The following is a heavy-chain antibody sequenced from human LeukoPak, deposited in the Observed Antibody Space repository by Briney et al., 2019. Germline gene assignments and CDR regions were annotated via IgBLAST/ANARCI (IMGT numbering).Heavy chain of an antibody. J-gene: IGHJ2*01. CDR2: ISYDGNSK. CDR3: TKGGGVTDYYPFIGPYFDL. D-gene: IGHD1-26*01. Sequence: GGSLRLSCAASGFTFSSHAVHWVRQAPGKGLDWVAAISYDGNSKYYPDSVKGRFTISRDKSENMLYLQMNSLRIEDTAVYYCTKGGGVTDYYPFIGPYFDLWGRGTPVTVSS. V-gene: IGHV3-30*04. CDR1: GFTFSSHA.